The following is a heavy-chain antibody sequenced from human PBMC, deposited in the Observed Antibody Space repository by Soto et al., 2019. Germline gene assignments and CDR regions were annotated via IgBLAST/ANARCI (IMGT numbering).Heavy chain of an antibody. V-gene: IGHV3-49*03. Sequence: GGSLRLSCTASGFTFGDYAMSWFRQAPGKGLEWVGFIRSKAYGGTTEYAASVKGRFTISRDDSKSIAYLQMNSLKTEDTAVYYCTREGEYCSGGSCFDYWGQGTLVTVSS. D-gene: IGHD2-15*01. CDR2: IRSKAYGGTT. CDR3: TREGEYCSGGSCFDY. J-gene: IGHJ4*02. CDR1: GFTFGDYA.